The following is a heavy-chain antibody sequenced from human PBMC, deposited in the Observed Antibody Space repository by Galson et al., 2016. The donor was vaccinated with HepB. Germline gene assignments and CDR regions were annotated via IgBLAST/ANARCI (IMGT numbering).Heavy chain of an antibody. J-gene: IGHJ6*02. CDR1: AGSISSYY. CDR2: IYYSGNT. CDR3: TRTWGEGYYGMDV. V-gene: IGHV4-59*08. Sequence: SETLSLTCTISAGSISSYYWSWIRQPPGKGLEWIGYIYYSGNTKYNPSLDSRVTISLDTSKKQFSLKLYSVTAADTAVYYCTRTWGEGYYGMDVWGQGTTVTVSS. D-gene: IGHD3-10*01.